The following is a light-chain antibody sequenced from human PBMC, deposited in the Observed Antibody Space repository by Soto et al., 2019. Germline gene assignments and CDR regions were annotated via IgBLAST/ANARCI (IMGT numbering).Light chain of an antibody. CDR2: SNN. CDR3: EEWDTSLNGVYV. V-gene: IGLV1-44*01. Sequence: QSVLTQPPSASGTPGQRVTISCSGSSSNIGSNTVNWYQQLPGTAPKLLIYSNNQRPSGVPDRFSGSKSGTSASLAIGGFQSEDEAVYYCEEWDTSLNGVYVFGTGTKVTFL. CDR1: SSNIGSNT. J-gene: IGLJ1*01.